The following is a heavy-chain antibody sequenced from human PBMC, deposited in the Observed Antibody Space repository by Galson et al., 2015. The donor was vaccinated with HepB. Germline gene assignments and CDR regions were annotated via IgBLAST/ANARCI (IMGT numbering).Heavy chain of an antibody. CDR2: ITSSGGNG. CDR3: AKDGIMVATNPYHFHY. CDR1: GFSFTRYA. V-gene: IGHV3-23*01. Sequence: SLRLSCAASGFSFTRYAMTWVRQAPGKGLEWVTSITSSGGNGYYTDSVKGRFTVSRDNSKNTLLLQLNSLRAEDTAMYFCAKDGIMVATNPYHFHYWGQGTLVTVSS. D-gene: IGHD1-26*01. J-gene: IGHJ4*02.